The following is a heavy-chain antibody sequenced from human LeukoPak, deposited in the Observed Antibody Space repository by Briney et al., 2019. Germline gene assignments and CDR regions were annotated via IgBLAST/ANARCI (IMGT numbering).Heavy chain of an antibody. CDR2: IYYSGNT. Sequence: SETLSLTCTVSGGSISSSSYYWGWIRQPPGKGLEWIGSIYYSGNTYYNPSLKSRVTISVDTSKNQFSLKLSSVTAADTAVHYCARSGYGSITIFGVVIIGYFDYWGQGTLVTVSS. CDR3: ARSGYGSITIFGVVIIGYFDY. CDR1: GGSISSSSYY. D-gene: IGHD3-3*01. J-gene: IGHJ4*02. V-gene: IGHV4-39*07.